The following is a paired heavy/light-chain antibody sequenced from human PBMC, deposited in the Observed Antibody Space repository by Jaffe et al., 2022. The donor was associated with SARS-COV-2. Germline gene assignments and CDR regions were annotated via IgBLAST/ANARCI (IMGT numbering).Heavy chain of an antibody. CDR1: GFTFSSYA. J-gene: IGHJ6*02. D-gene: IGHD6-13*01. CDR2: ISGSGGST. CDR3: AKIRLPIAAAGGDYYGMDV. V-gene: IGHV3-23*01. Sequence: EVQLLESGGGLVQPGGSLRLSCAASGFTFSSYAMSWVRQAPGKGLEWVSAISGSGGSTYYADSVKGRFTISRDNSKNTLYLQMNSLRAEDTAVYYCAKIRLPIAAAGGDYYGMDVWGQGTTVTVSS.
Light chain of an antibody. CDR3: MQALQTPIT. J-gene: IGKJ3*01. CDR2: LGS. V-gene: IGKV2-28*01. Sequence: DIVMTQSPLSLPVTPGEPASISCRSSQSLLHSNGYNYLDWYLQKPGQSPQLLIYLGSNRASGVPDRFSGSGSGTDFTLKISRVEAEDVGVYYCMQALQTPITFGPGTKVDIK. CDR1: QSLLHSNGYNY.